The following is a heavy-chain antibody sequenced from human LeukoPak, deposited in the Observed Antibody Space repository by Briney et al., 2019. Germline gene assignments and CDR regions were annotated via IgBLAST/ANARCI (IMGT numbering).Heavy chain of an antibody. Sequence: ASVKVSCKASGYTFTSYDINWVRQATGQGLEWMGWMNPNSGNTGYAQKFQGRVTMTRNTSISTAYMELSSLRSEDTAVYYCARPHVRSGYDLGYWGQGTLVTVSS. CDR1: GYTFTSYD. CDR3: ARPHVRSGYDLGY. J-gene: IGHJ4*02. CDR2: MNPNSGNT. V-gene: IGHV1-8*01. D-gene: IGHD5-12*01.